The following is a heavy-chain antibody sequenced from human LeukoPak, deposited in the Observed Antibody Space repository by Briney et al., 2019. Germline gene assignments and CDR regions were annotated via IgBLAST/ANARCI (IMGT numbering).Heavy chain of an antibody. CDR3: ARPTCSGGSCYGYYYYGMDV. J-gene: IGHJ6*02. V-gene: IGHV3-21*01. CDR2: ISSSSSYI. D-gene: IGHD2-15*01. CDR1: GFIFNSYW. Sequence: GGSLRLSCAASGFIFNSYWMNWVRQAPGKGLEWVSSISSSSSYIYHADSVKGRFTISRDNAKNSLYLQMNSLRAEDTAVYYCARPTCSGGSCYGYYYYGMDVWGQGTTVTVSS.